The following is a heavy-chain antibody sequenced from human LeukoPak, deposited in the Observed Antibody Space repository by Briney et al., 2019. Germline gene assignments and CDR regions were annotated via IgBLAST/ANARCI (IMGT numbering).Heavy chain of an antibody. CDR3: ARDRYDFWSGFDY. CDR2: ISSSSSYI. CDR1: GFTFSSYS. D-gene: IGHD3-3*01. V-gene: IGHV3-21*01. Sequence: GGSLRLSCAASGFTFSSYSMNWVRQAPGKGLEWVSSISSSSSYIYYADSVKGRFTISRDNAKNSLYLQMNSPRAEDTAVYYCARDRYDFWSGFDYWGQGTLVTVYS. J-gene: IGHJ4*02.